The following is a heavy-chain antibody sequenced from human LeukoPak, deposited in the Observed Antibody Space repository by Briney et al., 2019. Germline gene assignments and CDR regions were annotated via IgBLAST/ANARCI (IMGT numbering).Heavy chain of an antibody. CDR2: IKQDGGET. V-gene: IGHV3-7*01. Sequence: GGSLRLSCAASGFTFSTSWMSWARQAPGKKLEWVANIKQDGGETQYADSVKGRFTISRDNAKNSLYLQMNSPRAEDTAIYYCAREEWWFDPWGQGTLVTVSS. CDR3: AREEWWFDP. J-gene: IGHJ5*02. CDR1: GFTFSTSW. D-gene: IGHD2-8*01.